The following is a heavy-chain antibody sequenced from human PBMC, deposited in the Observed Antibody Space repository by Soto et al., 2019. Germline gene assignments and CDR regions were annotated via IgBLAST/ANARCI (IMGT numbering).Heavy chain of an antibody. CDR3: ARDLGAKPD. D-gene: IGHD4-17*01. CDR1: GFTFSSYA. Sequence: PGGSLRLSCAASGFTFSSYAMHWVRQAPGKGLEWVAVISYDGSNKYYADSVKGRFTISRDNSKNTLYLQMNSLRAEDTAVYYCARDLGAKPDWGQGTLVTVSS. V-gene: IGHV3-30-3*01. J-gene: IGHJ4*02. CDR2: ISYDGSNK.